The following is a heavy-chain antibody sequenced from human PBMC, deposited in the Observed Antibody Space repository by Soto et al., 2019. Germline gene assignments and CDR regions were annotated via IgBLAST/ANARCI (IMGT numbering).Heavy chain of an antibody. CDR3: AKSYSSNWYDYFDY. Sequence: GGSLRLSCAASEFTFSTYAMSWVRQAPGKGLEWVSAISGSGGSTYYADSVKGRFTISRDTSKNTLYLQMNSLRAEDTALYYCAKSYSSNWYDYFDYWGHGTLVTVSS. CDR1: EFTFSTYA. CDR2: ISGSGGST. V-gene: IGHV3-23*01. D-gene: IGHD6-13*01. J-gene: IGHJ4*01.